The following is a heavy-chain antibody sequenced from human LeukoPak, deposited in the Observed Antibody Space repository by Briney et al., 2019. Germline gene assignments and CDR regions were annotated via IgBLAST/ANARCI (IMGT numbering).Heavy chain of an antibody. V-gene: IGHV3-7*01. CDR1: GFTFSAHW. CDR3: ARDLYSQY. J-gene: IGHJ4*02. D-gene: IGHD2-21*01. Sequence: PGGSLRLSCAASGFTFSAHWMGWVRQAPGKGLEWVANIKEDGSEKYYVDSVKGRFTISRDIAKSSLYLQMNSLRAEDTAVYYCARDLYSQYWGQGTLVTVSS. CDR2: IKEDGSEK.